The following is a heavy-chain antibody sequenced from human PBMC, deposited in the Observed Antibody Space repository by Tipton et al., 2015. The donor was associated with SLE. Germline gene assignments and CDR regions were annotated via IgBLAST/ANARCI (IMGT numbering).Heavy chain of an antibody. Sequence: GSLRLSCAASGFTVSSNYMSWVRQAPGKGLEWVSVIYSGGSTYYADSAKGRFTISRDNSKNTLYLQMDSLRAEDTAVYYCARGSTSCYTAFDIWGQGTMVTVSS. V-gene: IGHV3-53*05. D-gene: IGHD2-2*02. J-gene: IGHJ3*02. CDR1: GFTVSSNY. CDR2: IYSGGST. CDR3: ARGSTSCYTAFDI.